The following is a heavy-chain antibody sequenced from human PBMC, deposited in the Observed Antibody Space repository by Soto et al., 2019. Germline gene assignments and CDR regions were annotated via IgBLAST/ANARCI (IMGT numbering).Heavy chain of an antibody. CDR1: GGSISSGGYY. Sequence: PSETLSLTCTVSGGSISSGGYYWSWIRQHPGKGLEWIGYIYYSGSTYYNPSLKSRVTISVDTSKNQFSLKLSSVTAADTAVYYCARSLGYCTNGVCYLEAFDIWGKGTMVTVS. CDR2: IYYSGST. D-gene: IGHD2-8*01. V-gene: IGHV4-31*03. CDR3: ARSLGYCTNGVCYLEAFDI. J-gene: IGHJ3*02.